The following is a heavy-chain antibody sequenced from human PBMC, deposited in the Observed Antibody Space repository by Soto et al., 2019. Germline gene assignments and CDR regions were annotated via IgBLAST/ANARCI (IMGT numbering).Heavy chain of an antibody. J-gene: IGHJ6*02. CDR3: EREINFRYYDFCSGPSYSYYGMDV. V-gene: IGHV1-18*04. Sequence: QVQLVQSGAEVKKPGASVKVSCKASGYTFTSYGISWVRQAPGQGLEWMGRISAYNGNTNYAHKLQGRVTKTTYRSTGTAYNEEMTLRADDTPVYYREREINFRYYDFCSGPSYSYYGMDVWGQGTTVAVCS. CDR2: ISAYNGNT. D-gene: IGHD3-3*01. CDR1: GYTFTSYG.